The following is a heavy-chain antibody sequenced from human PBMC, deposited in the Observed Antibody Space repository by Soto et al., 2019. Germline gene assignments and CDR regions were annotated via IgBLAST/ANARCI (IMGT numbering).Heavy chain of an antibody. V-gene: IGHV3-30*18. Sequence: SCAASGFTFSSYGMHWVRQAPGKGLEWVAVIPYDGSNKYYADSVKGRFTISRDNSKNTLYLQMNSLRAEDTAVYYCAKGVGGIQLWLHWFDPWGQGTLVTVSS. CDR2: IPYDGSNK. J-gene: IGHJ5*02. CDR3: AKGVGGIQLWLHWFDP. D-gene: IGHD5-18*01. CDR1: GFTFSSYG.